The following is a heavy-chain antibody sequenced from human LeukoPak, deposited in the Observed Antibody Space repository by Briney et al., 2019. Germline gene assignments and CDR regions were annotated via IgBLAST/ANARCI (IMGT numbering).Heavy chain of an antibody. CDR3: ARGVTMIVVVIHDWYFDL. CDR2: TYYTRST. Sequence: SETLSLTCTVSGGSISSSSYYWGWIRRPPGKGLEWIGSTYYTRSTYYNPSLKSRVTISVDTSKNQFSLKLTSVTAADTAVYYCARGVTMIVVVIHDWYFDLWGRGTLVTVSS. D-gene: IGHD3-22*01. CDR1: GGSISSSSYY. J-gene: IGHJ2*01. V-gene: IGHV4-39*01.